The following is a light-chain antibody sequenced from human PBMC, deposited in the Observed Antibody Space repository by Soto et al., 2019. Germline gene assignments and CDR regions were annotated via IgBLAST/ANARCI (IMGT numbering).Light chain of an antibody. CDR1: QSVSSN. CDR3: QHYNNWPPWT. Sequence: IVMTQSPVTLSVSPGERATLSCRASQSVSSNLAWYQQKPGQAPRLLIYGASTRATGIPARFSGSGSGTEFTLTISSLQSEDFAAYYCQHYNNWPPWTFGQGTKVEIK. J-gene: IGKJ1*01. CDR2: GAS. V-gene: IGKV3-15*01.